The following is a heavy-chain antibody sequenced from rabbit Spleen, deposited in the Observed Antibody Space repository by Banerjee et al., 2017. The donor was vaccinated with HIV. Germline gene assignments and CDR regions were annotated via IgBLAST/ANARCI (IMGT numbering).Heavy chain of an antibody. D-gene: IGHD1-1*01. CDR2: IEPGSSGFT. CDR1: GFSFSGNSY. Sequence: QEQLEESGGGLVKPEGSLTLTCKASGFSFSGNSYMCWVRQAPGKGLEWIACIEPGSSGFTYFASWAKGRFTISKTSSTTVTLQMTSLTAADTATYFCARDTSSSFSSYGMDLWGPGTLVTVS. J-gene: IGHJ6*01. CDR3: ARDTSSSFSSYGMDL. V-gene: IGHV1S45*01.